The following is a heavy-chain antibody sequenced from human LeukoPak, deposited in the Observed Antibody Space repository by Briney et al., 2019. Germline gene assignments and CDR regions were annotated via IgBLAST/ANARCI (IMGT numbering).Heavy chain of an antibody. CDR3: ARGEAPRYSGYQGEFDY. J-gene: IGHJ4*02. D-gene: IGHD5-12*01. CDR2: INPNSGGT. CDR1: GYTFTGYY. Sequence: ASVKVSCKASGYTFTGYYMHWVRQAPGQGLEWMGWINPNSGGTNYAQKFQGRVTMTRDMSTSTVYMELSSLRSEDTAVYYCARGEAPRYSGYQGEFDYWGQGTLVTVSS. V-gene: IGHV1-2*02.